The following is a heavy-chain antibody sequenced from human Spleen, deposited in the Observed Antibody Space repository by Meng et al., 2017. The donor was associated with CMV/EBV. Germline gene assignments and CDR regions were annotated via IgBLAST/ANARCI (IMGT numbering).Heavy chain of an antibody. CDR3: AKADVGAAGTPGDYYYYYGMDV. Sequence: GESLKISCAASGFSFNSYAMHWVRQPPGKGLEWVTFIRYDGNNKYYADSVKGRFTISRDNSKNTLYLQMNSLRAEDTAVYYCAKADVGAAGTPGDYYYYYGMDVWGQGTTVTVSS. J-gene: IGHJ6*02. D-gene: IGHD6-13*01. CDR2: IRYDGNNK. V-gene: IGHV3-30*02. CDR1: GFSFNSYA.